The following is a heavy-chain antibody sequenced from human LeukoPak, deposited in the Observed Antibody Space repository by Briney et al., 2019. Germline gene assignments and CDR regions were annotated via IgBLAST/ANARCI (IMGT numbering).Heavy chain of an antibody. Sequence: GGSLRLSCAASGFSFSSYGMHWVRQAPGKGLEWVAFIRYDGSNKYYADSVKGRFTISRDNSKNTLYLQMNSLRAEDTAVYYCANSERPLYGSGSYLRYYYYYMDVWGKGTTVTISS. V-gene: IGHV3-30*02. D-gene: IGHD3-10*01. CDR1: GFSFSSYG. CDR3: ANSERPLYGSGSYLRYYYYYMDV. J-gene: IGHJ6*03. CDR2: IRYDGSNK.